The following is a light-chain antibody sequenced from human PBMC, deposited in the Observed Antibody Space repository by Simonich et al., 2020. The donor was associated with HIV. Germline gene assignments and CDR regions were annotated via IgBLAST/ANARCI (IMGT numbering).Light chain of an antibody. CDR1: SSDVGSYNL. CDR2: EGS. J-gene: IGLJ2*01. V-gene: IGLV2-14*02. CDR3: SSYTSGPTYVV. Sequence: QSALTQPASVSGSPGQSITISCTGTSSDVGSYNLVSWYQQHPGKAPKLMIYEGSKPPSGVSNCFSGSKSGNTASLTIPGLQAEDESDYYCSSYTSGPTYVVFGGGTKLTVL.